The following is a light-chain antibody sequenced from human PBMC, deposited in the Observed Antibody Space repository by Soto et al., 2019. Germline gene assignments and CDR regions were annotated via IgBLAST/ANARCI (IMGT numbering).Light chain of an antibody. V-gene: IGKV3D-20*02. CDR2: GAS. CDR1: QSVSSSY. CDR3: QQRSNWPGT. Sequence: EIVLTQSPGTLSLSPVERATLSGMASQSVSSSYLAWYQQKPGQAPRLLIYGASSRATGIPDRFSGSGSGTDFTLTISSPEPEDFAVYYCQQRSNWPGTFGQGTRLEIK. J-gene: IGKJ5*01.